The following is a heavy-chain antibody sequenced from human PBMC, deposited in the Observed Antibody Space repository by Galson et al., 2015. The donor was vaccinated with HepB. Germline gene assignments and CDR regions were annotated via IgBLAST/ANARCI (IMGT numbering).Heavy chain of an antibody. Sequence: PALVKPTQTLTLTCTVSGFSLSNARMGVSWIRQPPGKALEWLAHIFSNDEKSYSTSLKSRLTISKDTSKSQVVLTMTNMDPVDTATYYCARMGVWNTAMVTNLLGFDPWGQGTLVTVSS. D-gene: IGHD5-18*01. CDR2: IFSNDEK. V-gene: IGHV2-26*01. CDR3: ARMGVWNTAMVTNLLGFDP. CDR1: GFSLSNARMG. J-gene: IGHJ5*02.